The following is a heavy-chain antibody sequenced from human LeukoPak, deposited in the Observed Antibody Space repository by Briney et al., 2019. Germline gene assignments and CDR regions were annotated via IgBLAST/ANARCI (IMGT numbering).Heavy chain of an antibody. CDR3: ASAQIQLWSYDAFDI. D-gene: IGHD5-18*01. Sequence: PSKTLSLTCTVSGGSISSGGYYWSWIRQHPGKGLEWIGYIYYSGSTYYNPSLKSRVTISVDTSKNQFSLKLSSVTAADTAVYYCASAQIQLWSYDAFDIWGQGTMVTVSS. V-gene: IGHV4-31*03. J-gene: IGHJ3*02. CDR2: IYYSGST. CDR1: GGSISSGGYY.